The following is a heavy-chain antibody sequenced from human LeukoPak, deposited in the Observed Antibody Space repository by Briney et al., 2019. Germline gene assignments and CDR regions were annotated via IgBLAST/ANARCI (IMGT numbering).Heavy chain of an antibody. CDR1: GGSFSGYY. D-gene: IGHD6-19*01. Sequence: SETLSLTCAVYGGSFSGYYWSWLRQPPGKGLEWIGEINHSGSTNYNPSLKSRVTISVDTSKNQFSLKLSSVTAADTAVYYCARESIAVAGVDYWGQGTLVTVSS. V-gene: IGHV4-34*01. J-gene: IGHJ4*02. CDR2: INHSGST. CDR3: ARESIAVAGVDY.